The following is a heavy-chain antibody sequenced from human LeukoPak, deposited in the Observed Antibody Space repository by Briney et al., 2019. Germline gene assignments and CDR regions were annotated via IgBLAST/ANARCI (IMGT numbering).Heavy chain of an antibody. D-gene: IGHD2/OR15-2a*01. CDR3: ATYFA. J-gene: IGHJ5*02. Sequence: SETLSLTCTVSGGSISRSSYSLDWSRQPPGKGLEWIGAIYNSGRTSFNPSLKSRVTMSVDTSKNQFSLDLNSVTAADTAVYYCATYFAWGQGTLVTVSS. CDR2: IYNSGRT. CDR1: GGSISRSSYS. V-gene: IGHV4-39*01.